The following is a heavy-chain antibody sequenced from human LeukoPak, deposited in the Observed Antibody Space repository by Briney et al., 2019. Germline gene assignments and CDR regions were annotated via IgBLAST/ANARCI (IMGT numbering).Heavy chain of an antibody. CDR1: GFTFSSYA. D-gene: IGHD2-15*01. CDR2: ISGSGGST. CDR3: AKEGFYCSGGSCYSFYYYYMDV. Sequence: PGGSLRLSCAASGFTFSSYAMSWVRQAPGKGLEWVSAISGSGGSTYYADSVKGRFTISRDNSKNTLYLQMNSLRAVDTAVYYCAKEGFYCSGGSCYSFYYYYMDVWGKGTTVTVSS. J-gene: IGHJ6*03. V-gene: IGHV3-23*01.